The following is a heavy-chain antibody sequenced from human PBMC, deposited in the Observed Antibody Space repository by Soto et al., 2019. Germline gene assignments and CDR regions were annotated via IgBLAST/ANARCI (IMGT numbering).Heavy chain of an antibody. Sequence: SETLSLTCTVSGGSISSSSYYWGWIRQPPGKGLEWIGSIYYSGSTYYNPSLKSRVTISVDTSKNQFSLKLSSVTAADTAVYYCARQVGVRGVIIGYYYYGMDVWGQGTTVTVS. J-gene: IGHJ6*02. D-gene: IGHD3-10*01. CDR3: ARQVGVRGVIIGYYYYGMDV. CDR1: GGSISSSSYY. CDR2: IYYSGST. V-gene: IGHV4-39*01.